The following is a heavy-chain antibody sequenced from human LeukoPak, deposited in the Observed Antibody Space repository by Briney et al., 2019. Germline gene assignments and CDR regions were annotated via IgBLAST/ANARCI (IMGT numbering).Heavy chain of an antibody. J-gene: IGHJ4*02. CDR3: ARVGSGGAWFDF. CDR1: SGSITGYY. Sequence: KPSETLSLTCTVSSGSITGYYWSWIRQPPGKGLEWIAYVYATGTTNYNPSLKTRATISIDTSKNQLSLTLTSLTATDTAVYYCARVGSGGAWFDFWGQGAPVSISS. V-gene: IGHV4-59*01. D-gene: IGHD6-19*01. CDR2: VYATGTT.